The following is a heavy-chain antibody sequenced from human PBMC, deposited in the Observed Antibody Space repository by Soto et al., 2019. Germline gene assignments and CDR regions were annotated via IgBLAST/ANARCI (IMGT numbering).Heavy chain of an antibody. D-gene: IGHD3-3*01. V-gene: IGHV3-11*01. CDR2: ISSSGSTI. Sequence: GGSLRLSCAASGFTFSDYYMSWIRQAPGKGLEWVSYISSSGSTIYYADSVKGRFTISRDNAKNSLYLQMNSLRAEDAAVYCGARVVGSGYYYYYCGMDVWGQGTTVTVSS. CDR3: ARVVGSGYYYYYCGMDV. J-gene: IGHJ6*02. CDR1: GFTFSDYY.